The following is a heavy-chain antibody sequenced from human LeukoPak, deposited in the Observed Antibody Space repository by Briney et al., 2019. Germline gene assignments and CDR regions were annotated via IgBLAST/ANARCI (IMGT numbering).Heavy chain of an antibody. CDR1: GGSFRGYY. CDR3: ARDRRYFDY. J-gene: IGHJ4*02. Sequence: ETLSLTCAVYGGSFRGYYWSWVRQAPGKGLEWVSVIYSGGSTYYADSVKGRFTISRDNSKNTLYLQMNSLRAEDTAVYYCARDRRYFDYWSQGTLVTVSS. V-gene: IGHV3-53*01. CDR2: IYSGGST.